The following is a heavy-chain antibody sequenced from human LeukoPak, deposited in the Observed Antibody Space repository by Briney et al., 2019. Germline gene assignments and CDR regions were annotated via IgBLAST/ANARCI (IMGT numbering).Heavy chain of an antibody. Sequence: GGSLRLSCAASGFTFSNYYMSWIRQAPGKGLELVSYSSSSCSTIYYSDSLKGRCTISRDNAKNSLYLQMNSLRAEDTAVYYCASSFDFWSGYLVYWGQGTLVTVS. CDR3: ASSFDFWSGYLVY. J-gene: IGHJ4*02. CDR2: SSSSCSTI. V-gene: IGHV3-11*01. D-gene: IGHD3-3*01. CDR1: GFTFSNYY.